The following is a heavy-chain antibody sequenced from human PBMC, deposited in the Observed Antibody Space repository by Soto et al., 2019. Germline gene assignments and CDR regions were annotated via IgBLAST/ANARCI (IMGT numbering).Heavy chain of an antibody. CDR3: ARDPYLGDHQY. Sequence: QVQLVQSGGEVKKPGASVKVSCKTSGYTFTTYGISWVRQAPGQGLEWVRWIRAYSGKTHYAQKFQGKVTMTTDTSTNTAYLELRSLRSDDTAVYYCARDPYLGDHQYWGQGTLVTVSS. J-gene: IGHJ4*02. D-gene: IGHD3-16*01. CDR2: IRAYSGKT. CDR1: GYTFTTYG. V-gene: IGHV1-18*01.